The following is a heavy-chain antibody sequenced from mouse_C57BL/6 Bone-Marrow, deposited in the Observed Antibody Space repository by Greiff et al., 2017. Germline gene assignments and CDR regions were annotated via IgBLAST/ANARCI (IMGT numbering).Heavy chain of an antibody. CDR2: IYPGSGST. CDR3: AKEAYYDYDGFAY. V-gene: IGHV1-55*01. D-gene: IGHD2-4*01. J-gene: IGHJ3*01. CDR1: GYTFTSYW. Sequence: VQLQQSGAELVQPGASVKMSCKASGYTFTSYWITWVKQRPGQGLEWIGAIYPGSGSTNYNEKFKSKVTLTVDTSSSTAYMQLSRLTSEESAVYYCAKEAYYDYDGFAYWGQGTLVTVSA.